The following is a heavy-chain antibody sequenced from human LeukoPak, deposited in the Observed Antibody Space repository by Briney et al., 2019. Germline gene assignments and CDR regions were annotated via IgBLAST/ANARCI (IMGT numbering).Heavy chain of an antibody. Sequence: GSLRLSCAASGFTFSGYAISWVRAAPGKGLEWGSAINGSGGSTYYADSVKGRFTISRDNSKNTLYLQMNSLRAEDTAVYYCAKVGELIQLWSYIDYWGQGTLVTVSS. CDR1: GFTFSGYA. D-gene: IGHD5-18*01. CDR3: AKVGELIQLWSYIDY. CDR2: INGSGGST. J-gene: IGHJ4*02. V-gene: IGHV3-23*01.